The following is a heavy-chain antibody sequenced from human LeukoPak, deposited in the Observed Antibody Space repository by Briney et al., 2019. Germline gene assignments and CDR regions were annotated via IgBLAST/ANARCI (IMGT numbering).Heavy chain of an antibody. CDR1: GGSISSYY. V-gene: IGHV4-4*07. CDR2: IYSSGST. D-gene: IGHD3-10*01. CDR3: ARDPSTFGGRFDP. J-gene: IGHJ5*02. Sequence: PSETLSLTCTVSGGSISSYYWNWIRQPAGKGLEWIGRIYSSGSTNYNPSLKSPVTMSVDTSKNHFSLKLSSVTAADTAGYYCARDPSTFGGRFDPWGQGTLVVVSS.